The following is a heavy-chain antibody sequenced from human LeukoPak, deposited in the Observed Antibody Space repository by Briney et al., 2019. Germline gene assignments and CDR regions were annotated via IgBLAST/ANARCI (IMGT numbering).Heavy chain of an antibody. Sequence: PGGSLRLSCAASGFTFSSYWMSWVRQAPGKGLEWVANIKQDGSEKYYVDSVKGRFTISRDNAKNSLYLQMNSLKTEDTAVYYCTRDGGTEVYYWGQGTLVTVSS. CDR1: GFTFSSYW. CDR2: IKQDGSEK. J-gene: IGHJ4*02. CDR3: TRDGGTEVYY. V-gene: IGHV3-7*03.